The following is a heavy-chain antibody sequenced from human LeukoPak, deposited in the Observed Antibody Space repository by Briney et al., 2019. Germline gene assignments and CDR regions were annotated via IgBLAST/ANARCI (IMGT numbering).Heavy chain of an antibody. CDR3: ARQGYGGNPQGAADY. D-gene: IGHD4-23*01. Sequence: SVKVSCKASGGTFSSYAISWVRQAPGQGLEWMGGIIPIFGTANYAQKFQGRVTITADKSTSTAYMELSSLRSDDTAVYYCARQGYGGNPQGAADYWGQGTLVTVSS. CDR1: GGTFSSYA. CDR2: IIPIFGTA. V-gene: IGHV1-69*06. J-gene: IGHJ4*02.